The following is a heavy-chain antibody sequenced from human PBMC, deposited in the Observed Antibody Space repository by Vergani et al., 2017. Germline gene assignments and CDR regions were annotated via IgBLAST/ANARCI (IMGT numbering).Heavy chain of an antibody. Sequence: EVQLVQSGAEVKKPGESLRISCKGSGYSFTSYWISWVRQMPGKGLEWMGRIDPSDSYTNYSPSFHGHVTISADKSISTAYLPGSSLKASDTARYYCARSITRVRGVITDYYGMDVWGQGTTVTVSS. CDR1: GYSFTSYW. CDR2: IDPSDSYT. J-gene: IGHJ6*02. V-gene: IGHV5-10-1*01. D-gene: IGHD3-10*01. CDR3: ARSITRVRGVITDYYGMDV.